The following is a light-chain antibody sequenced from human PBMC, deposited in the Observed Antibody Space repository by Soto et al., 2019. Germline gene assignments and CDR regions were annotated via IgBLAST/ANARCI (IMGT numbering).Light chain of an antibody. CDR1: SSDVGGYNY. V-gene: IGLV2-14*01. CDR2: DVS. J-gene: IGLJ1*01. Sequence: QSALTQPASVSGSPGQSITISCTGTSSDVGGYNYVSWYQQHPGKAPKLIIYDVSNRPSGVSNRFSGSKSGNTASLTISGLQAEDEADYYCCSYTNSGTLVYVFRTGTKLTVL. CDR3: CSYTNSGTLVYV.